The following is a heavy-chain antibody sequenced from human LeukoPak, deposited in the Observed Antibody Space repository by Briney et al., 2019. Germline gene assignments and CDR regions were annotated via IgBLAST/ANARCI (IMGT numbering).Heavy chain of an antibody. D-gene: IGHD1-26*01. CDR2: IYYSGST. J-gene: IGHJ4*02. V-gene: IGHV4-59*01. CDR3: AGEDVSNSGSSWPY. CDR1: GVSISSYY. Sequence: PSETLSLTCTVSGVSISSYYWSWVRQPPGKGLEWIGYIYYSGSTNYNASLKRGVTISVDTSKSQSSLKLSSVTAADTAVYYCAGEDVSNSGSSWPYWGQGTLVTVSS.